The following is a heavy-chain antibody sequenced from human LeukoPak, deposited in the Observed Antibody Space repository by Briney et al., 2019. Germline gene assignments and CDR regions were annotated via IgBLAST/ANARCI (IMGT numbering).Heavy chain of an antibody. CDR3: ARVRTMVRGVITPYYFDY. V-gene: IGHV4-59*01. Sequence: SETLSLTCTVSGGSISSYYWSWIRQPPGKGLERIGYIYYSGSTNYNPSLKSRVTISVDTSKNQFSLKLSSVTAADTAVYYCARVRTMVRGVITPYYFDYWGQGTLVTVSS. D-gene: IGHD3-10*01. CDR1: GGSISSYY. CDR2: IYYSGST. J-gene: IGHJ4*02.